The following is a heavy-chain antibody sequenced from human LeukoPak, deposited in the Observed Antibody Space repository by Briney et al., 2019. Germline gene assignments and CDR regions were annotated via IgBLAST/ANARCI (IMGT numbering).Heavy chain of an antibody. Sequence: GGSLRLSCAASGFTFSSYAMHWVRQAPGKGLEWVAVISYDGSNKYYADSVKGRFTISRDNSKNTLYLQMNSLRAEDTALYYCATSTVAKYDYWGQGTLVAVSS. CDR2: ISYDGSNK. J-gene: IGHJ4*02. CDR3: ATSTVAKYDY. CDR1: GFTFSSYA. V-gene: IGHV3-30-3*01. D-gene: IGHD4-11*01.